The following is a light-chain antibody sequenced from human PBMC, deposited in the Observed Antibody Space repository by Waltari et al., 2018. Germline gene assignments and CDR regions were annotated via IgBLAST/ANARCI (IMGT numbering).Light chain of an antibody. V-gene: IGLV4-69*01. Sequence: QLVLTQSPSASASLGASVKLTCTLISGHSSNIIAWHQQQPEKGPRYLMKVNSDGSHSKGDGIPDRFSGSSSGAERYLTISSLQSEDEADYYCQTRGHGTWVFGGGTKLTVL. CDR2: VNSDGSH. J-gene: IGLJ3*02. CDR3: QTRGHGTWV. CDR1: SGHSSNI.